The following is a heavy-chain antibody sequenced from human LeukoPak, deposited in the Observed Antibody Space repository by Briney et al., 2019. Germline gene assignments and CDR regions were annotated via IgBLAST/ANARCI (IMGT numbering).Heavy chain of an antibody. CDR2: ISRSSAYI. CDR1: GFTFSSYE. CDR3: ASFPPYMVRTDAFDI. D-gene: IGHD3-10*01. J-gene: IGHJ3*02. V-gene: IGHV3-21*01. Sequence: GGSLRLSCAASGFTFSSYEMNWVRQAPGKGLEWVSSISRSSAYIYYADSVKGRFTISRDNAKNSLYLQMNSLRAEDTAVYYCASFPPYMVRTDAFDIWGQGTMVTVSS.